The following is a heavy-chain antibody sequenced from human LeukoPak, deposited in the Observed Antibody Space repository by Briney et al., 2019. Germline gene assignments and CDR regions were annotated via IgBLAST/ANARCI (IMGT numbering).Heavy chain of an antibody. V-gene: IGHV3-53*05. Sequence: GGSLRLSCAASGLTVSSNYMSWVRQAPGKGLEWVSVIYSGGSTYYADSVKGRFTISRDNSKNTLYLQMNSLRAEDTAVYYCARSTKPLLLGYWGQGTLVTVSS. D-gene: IGHD2-21*02. CDR3: ARSTKPLLLGY. J-gene: IGHJ4*02. CDR1: GLTVSSNY. CDR2: IYSGGST.